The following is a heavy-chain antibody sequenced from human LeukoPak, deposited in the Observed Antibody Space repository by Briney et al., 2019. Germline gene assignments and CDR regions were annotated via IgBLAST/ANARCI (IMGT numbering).Heavy chain of an antibody. J-gene: IGHJ6*03. CDR1: GGTFSSYA. D-gene: IGHD2-2*01. V-gene: IGHV1-69*05. Sequence: SVKVSCKASGGTFSSYAISWVRQAPGQGLEWMGGIIPIFGTANYAQKFQGRVTITTDESTSTAYMELSSLRSEDTAVYYCARVHVVPAAIGYYYYYYMYVWGKGTTVTVSS. CDR3: ARVHVVPAAIGYYYYYYMYV. CDR2: IIPIFGTA.